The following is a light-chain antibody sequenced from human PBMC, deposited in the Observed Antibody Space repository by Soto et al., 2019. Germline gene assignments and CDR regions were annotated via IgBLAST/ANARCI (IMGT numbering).Light chain of an antibody. V-gene: IGKV1-5*03. J-gene: IGKJ1*01. CDR1: QDISNY. CDR3: QQYNSFPWT. CDR2: KAS. Sequence: DIQMTQSTSSLSASLGDRVTITCKASQDISNYLNWYQQKTGKAPKLLIYKASNLESGVPSRFSGSGYGTEFNLTISSLQPDDFAAYYCQQYNSFPWTFGQGTKVDIK.